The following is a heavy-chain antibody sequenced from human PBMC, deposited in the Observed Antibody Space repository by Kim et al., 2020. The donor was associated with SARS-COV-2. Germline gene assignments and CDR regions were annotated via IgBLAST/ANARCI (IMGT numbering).Heavy chain of an antibody. CDR3: ANCIMITFGGVIPRDY. D-gene: IGHD3-16*02. Sequence: SVKGRFTISRENSKNTLYLQMNSLRAEDTAVYYCANCIMITFGGVIPRDYWGQGTLVTVSS. V-gene: IGHV3-23*01. J-gene: IGHJ4*02.